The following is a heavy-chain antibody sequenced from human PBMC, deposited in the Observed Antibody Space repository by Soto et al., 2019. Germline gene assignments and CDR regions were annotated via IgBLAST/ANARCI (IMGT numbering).Heavy chain of an antibody. Sequence: SETLSLTCTVSCGSISSGDYYWSWIRQPPGKGLEWIGYIYYSGSTYYNPSLKSRVTISVDTSKNQFSLKLSSVTAADTAVYYCARLEVDIVATIDCNWFDPWGQGTLVTVSS. CDR2: IYYSGST. J-gene: IGHJ5*02. CDR1: CGSISSGDYY. CDR3: ARLEVDIVATIDCNWFDP. V-gene: IGHV4-30-4*01. D-gene: IGHD5-12*01.